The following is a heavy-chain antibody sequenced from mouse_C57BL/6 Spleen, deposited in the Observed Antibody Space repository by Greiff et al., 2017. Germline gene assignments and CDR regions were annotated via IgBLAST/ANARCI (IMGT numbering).Heavy chain of an antibody. J-gene: IGHJ2*01. V-gene: IGHV1-52*01. CDR3: ARTDDGYYYFDD. D-gene: IGHD2-3*01. CDR2: IDPSDSET. Sequence: QVQLKESGAELVRPGSSVKLSCKASGYTFTSYWMHWVKQRPIQGLEWIGNIDPSDSETHYNQKFKDKATLTVDKSSSTAYMQLSSLTSEDSAVYYCARTDDGYYYFDDWGQGTTLTVSS. CDR1: GYTFTSYW.